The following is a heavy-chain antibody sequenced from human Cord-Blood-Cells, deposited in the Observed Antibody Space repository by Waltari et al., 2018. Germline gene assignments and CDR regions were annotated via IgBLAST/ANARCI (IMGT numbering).Heavy chain of an antibody. CDR3: ASRMDIVVVPAGAFDI. CDR2: IYYSGST. D-gene: IGHD2-2*03. J-gene: IGHJ3*02. V-gene: IGHV4-59*01. Sequence: SWIRQPPGKGLEWIGYIYYSGSTNYNPSLKSRVTISVDTSKNQFSLKLSSVTAADTAVYYCASRMDIVVVPAGAFDIWGQGTMVTVSS.